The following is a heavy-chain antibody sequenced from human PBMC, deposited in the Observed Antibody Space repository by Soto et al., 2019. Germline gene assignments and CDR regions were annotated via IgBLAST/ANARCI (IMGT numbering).Heavy chain of an antibody. Sequence: EVQLVESGGGLVKPGGSLRLSCAASGFTFSSYSMNWVRQAPGKGLEWVSSISSSSNYIYYADSMKGRFTISRDNAKNSLYLQMNTLRAEATAVYSCARGRRYLTDDFDYWGQGTLVTVSS. J-gene: IGHJ4*02. D-gene: IGHD3-9*01. V-gene: IGHV3-21*01. CDR1: GFTFSSYS. CDR2: ISSSSNYI. CDR3: ARGRRYLTDDFDY.